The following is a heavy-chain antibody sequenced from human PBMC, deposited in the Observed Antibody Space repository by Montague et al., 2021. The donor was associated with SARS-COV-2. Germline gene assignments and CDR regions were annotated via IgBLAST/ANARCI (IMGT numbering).Heavy chain of an antibody. J-gene: IGHJ3*02. Sequence: SETLSLTCTVSGGSISSSCYYWGWIRQPTGKGLEWIGSNYDSGSYYYNPNLKSRVTLSVDTSKTQFSLKLSSVTAADTAEYYSARQENSGGWFKPDAFDIWGQGTMVTVSS. CDR2: NYDSGSY. CDR1: GGSISSSCYY. D-gene: IGHD6-19*01. CDR3: ARQENSGGWFKPDAFDI. V-gene: IGHV4-39*01.